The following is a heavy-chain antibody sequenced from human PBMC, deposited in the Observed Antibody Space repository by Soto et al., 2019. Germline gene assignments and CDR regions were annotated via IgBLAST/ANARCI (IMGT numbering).Heavy chain of an antibody. V-gene: IGHV3-11*01. CDR3: ARAVSGSQLRVWYFDY. D-gene: IGHD1-26*01. J-gene: IGHJ4*02. Sequence: QVQLVESGGGLVKPGGSLRLSCAASGFTFSDYYMSWIRQAPGKGLEWVSYISSSGSTIYYADSVKGRFTISRDNAKNSLYLKMNSLRAEDTDVYYCARAVSGSQLRVWYFDYWGQGTLVTVSS. CDR2: ISSSGSTI. CDR1: GFTFSDYY.